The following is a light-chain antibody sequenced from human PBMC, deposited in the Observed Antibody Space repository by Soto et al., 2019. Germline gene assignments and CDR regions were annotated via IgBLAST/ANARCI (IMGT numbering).Light chain of an antibody. V-gene: IGKV1-39*01. CDR3: QQSYRMPT. J-gene: IGKJ4*01. CDR2: TAS. CDR1: QTISTY. Sequence: DTQMTQSPSSLSASVGDRVTITCRASQTISTYVNWYQQKPGKPPKLLIYTASTLESGVPSRFSGSGSGTDFTLTISSLQPEDFATYYCQQSYRMPTFGGGTKVEIK.